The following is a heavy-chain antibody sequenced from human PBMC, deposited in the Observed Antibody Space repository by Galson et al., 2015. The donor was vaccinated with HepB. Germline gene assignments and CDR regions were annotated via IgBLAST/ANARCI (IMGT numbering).Heavy chain of an antibody. Sequence: SLRLSCAASGFTFGDYAMSWFRQAPGKGLEWVGFIRSKAYGGTTEYAASVKGRFTISRDDSKSIAYLQMNSLKTEDTAVYYCTRDRSRWNDEGGVMELTGFDPWGQGTLVTVSS. CDR1: GFTFGDYA. V-gene: IGHV3-49*03. CDR3: TRDRSRWNDEGGVMELTGFDP. J-gene: IGHJ5*02. CDR2: IRSKAYGGTT. D-gene: IGHD3-16*01.